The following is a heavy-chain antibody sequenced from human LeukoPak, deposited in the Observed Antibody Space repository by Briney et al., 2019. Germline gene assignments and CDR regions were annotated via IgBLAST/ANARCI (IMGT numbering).Heavy chain of an antibody. V-gene: IGHV3-30*18. CDR3: AKVPDCSSTSCSDY. CDR2: ISYDGSNK. D-gene: IGHD2-2*01. CDR1: GFTFSSYG. Sequence: GGSLRLSCAASGFTFSSYGMQWVRQAPGKGLEWVAVISYDGSNKYYADSVKGRFTISRDNSNNTLYLQMNSLRAEDTAVYYCAKVPDCSSTSCSDYWGQGTLVTVSS. J-gene: IGHJ4*02.